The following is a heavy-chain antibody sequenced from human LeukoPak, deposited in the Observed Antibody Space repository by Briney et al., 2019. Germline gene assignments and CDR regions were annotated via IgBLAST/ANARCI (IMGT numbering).Heavy chain of an antibody. V-gene: IGHV3-33*01. CDR1: GFTFSSYG. CDR3: ARDDSSGYYFDY. J-gene: IGHJ4*02. Sequence: GGSLRLSGAAPGFTFSSYGMHWVRQAPGKGLGWGAVIWYDGSNKYYADSVKGRFTISRDNSKNTLYLQMNSLRAEDTAVYYCARDDSSGYYFDYWGQGTLVTVSS. CDR2: IWYDGSNK. D-gene: IGHD3-22*01.